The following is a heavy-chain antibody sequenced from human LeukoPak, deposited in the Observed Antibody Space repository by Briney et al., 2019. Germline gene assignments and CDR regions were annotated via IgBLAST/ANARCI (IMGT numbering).Heavy chain of an antibody. CDR1: GGTFSSYA. CDR2: IIPIFGTA. CDR3: ARAGSSGYYPRGTFDY. V-gene: IGHV1-69*13. D-gene: IGHD3-22*01. Sequence: ASVKVSCKASGGTFSSYAISWVRQAPGQGLEWMGGIIPIFGTANYAQKFQGRVTITADESTSIAYMELSSLRSEDTAVYYCARAGSSGYYPRGTFDYWGQGTLVTVSS. J-gene: IGHJ4*02.